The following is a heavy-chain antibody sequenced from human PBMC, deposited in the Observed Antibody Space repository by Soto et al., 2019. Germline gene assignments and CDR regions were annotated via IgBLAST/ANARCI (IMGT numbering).Heavy chain of an antibody. CDR2: INPNSGGT. J-gene: IGHJ4*02. Sequence: ASVKVSCKASGYTFTGYYMHWVRQAPGQGLEWMGWINPNSGGTNYAQKFQGRVTMTRDTSISTAYMELSRLRSDDTAVYYCARENVNYDSSGDFDYWGQGTLVTVSS. CDR3: ARENVNYDSSGDFDY. V-gene: IGHV1-2*02. CDR1: GYTFTGYY. D-gene: IGHD3-22*01.